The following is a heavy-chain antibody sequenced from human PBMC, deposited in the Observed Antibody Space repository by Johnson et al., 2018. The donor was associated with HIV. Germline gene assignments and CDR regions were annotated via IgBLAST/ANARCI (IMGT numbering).Heavy chain of an antibody. V-gene: IGHV3-30*04. J-gene: IGHJ3*02. CDR3: AREHRYYYDSSGYYRGDAFDI. Sequence: QVQLVESGGGVVQPGRSLRLSCAASGFTFSSYAMHWVRQAPGKGLEWVAVISYDGSNQYYADSVKGRFTIARDNSKNTLYLHMNSLRAEDTAVYYCAREHRYYYDSSGYYRGDAFDIWGQGTMVTVSS. CDR1: GFTFSSYA. CDR2: ISYDGSNQ. D-gene: IGHD3-22*01.